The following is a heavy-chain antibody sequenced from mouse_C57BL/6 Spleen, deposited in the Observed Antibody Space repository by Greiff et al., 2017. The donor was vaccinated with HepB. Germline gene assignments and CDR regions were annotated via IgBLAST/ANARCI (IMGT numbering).Heavy chain of an antibody. V-gene: IGHV1-7*01. J-gene: IGHJ4*01. Sequence: QVQLQQSGAELAKPGASVKLSCKASGYTFTSYWMHWVKQRPGQGLEWIGYINPSSGYTKYNQKFKDKATLTADKSSSTAYMQLSSLKYEDSAGYYCAGGYGDDAMDYWGQGTSVTVSS. CDR2: INPSSGYT. CDR3: AGGYGDDAMDY. D-gene: IGHD2-2*01. CDR1: GYTFTSYW.